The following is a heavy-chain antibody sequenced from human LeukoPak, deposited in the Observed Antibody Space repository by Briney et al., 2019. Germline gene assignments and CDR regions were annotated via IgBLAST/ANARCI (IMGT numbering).Heavy chain of an antibody. V-gene: IGHV1-8*01. Sequence: ASVKVSCKASGYTFTSYDINWVRQATGQGLERMGWMNPNSGNTGYAQKFQGRVTMTRNTSISTAYMELSSLRSEDTAVYYCARDHYDILTGSNWFDPWGQGTLVTVSS. D-gene: IGHD3-9*01. CDR1: GYTFTSYD. CDR2: MNPNSGNT. J-gene: IGHJ5*02. CDR3: ARDHYDILTGSNWFDP.